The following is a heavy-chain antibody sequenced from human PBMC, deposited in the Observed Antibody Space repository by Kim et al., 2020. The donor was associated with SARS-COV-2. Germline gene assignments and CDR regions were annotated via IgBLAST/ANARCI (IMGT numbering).Heavy chain of an antibody. CDR2: IYYSGST. D-gene: IGHD2-15*01. J-gene: IGHJ5*02. CDR1: GGSISSGGYY. V-gene: IGHV4-31*03. CDR3: ARDHRYCSGGSCYYNWFDP. Sequence: SETLSLTCTVSGGSISSGGYYWSWIRQHPGKGLEWIGYIYYSGSTYYNPSLKSRVTISVDTSKNQFSLKLSSVTAADTAVYYCARDHRYCSGGSCYYNWFDPWGQGTLVTVSS.